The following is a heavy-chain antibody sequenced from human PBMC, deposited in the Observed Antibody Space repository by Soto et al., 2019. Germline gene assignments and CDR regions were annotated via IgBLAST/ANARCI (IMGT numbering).Heavy chain of an antibody. J-gene: IGHJ3*02. V-gene: IGHV3-9*01. Sequence: EVQLVESGGGLVQPGRSLRLSCAASGFTFDDYAMHWVRQAPGKGLEWGSGISWNSGSIGYADSVKGRFSISRDNAKNSLHLQMNSLRAEDTALYYCAKDMDYGSGSYYNRAAFDIWGQGTMVTVSS. D-gene: IGHD3-10*01. CDR1: GFTFDDYA. CDR3: AKDMDYGSGSYYNRAAFDI. CDR2: ISWNSGSI.